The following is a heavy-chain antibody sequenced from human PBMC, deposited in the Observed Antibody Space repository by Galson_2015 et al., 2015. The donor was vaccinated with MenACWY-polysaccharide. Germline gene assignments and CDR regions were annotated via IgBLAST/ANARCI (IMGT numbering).Heavy chain of an antibody. V-gene: IGHV3-23*01. Sequence: ALRLSCAASGFTFSSSAMNWVRQAPGKGLEWVSAISNSGGSTYYADSVKGRFTISRDNSKNTLSLQMNSLRAEDTAVYYCVRVRYSTGKYQFDYWGQGTLVAVSS. D-gene: IGHD2-2*01. CDR2: ISNSGGST. J-gene: IGHJ4*02. CDR1: GFTFSSSA. CDR3: VRVRYSTGKYQFDY.